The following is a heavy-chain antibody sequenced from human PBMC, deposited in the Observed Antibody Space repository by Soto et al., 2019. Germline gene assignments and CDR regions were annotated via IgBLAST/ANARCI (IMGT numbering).Heavy chain of an antibody. Sequence: QVQLVQSGAEVKKPGASVKVSCKASGYTLTGYYMHWVRQAPGQGLEWMGWINPNSGGTNYAQKFQGWVTMTRDTSISTAYMELSRLRSDDTAVYYCARGPVYCSGGSCPIDYWGQGTLVTVSS. J-gene: IGHJ4*02. CDR3: ARGPVYCSGGSCPIDY. CDR1: GYTLTGYY. D-gene: IGHD2-15*01. V-gene: IGHV1-2*04. CDR2: INPNSGGT.